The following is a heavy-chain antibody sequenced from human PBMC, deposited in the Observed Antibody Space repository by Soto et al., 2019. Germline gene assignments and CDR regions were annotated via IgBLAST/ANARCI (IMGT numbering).Heavy chain of an antibody. Sequence: QTLSLTCAITGDSVSSNSAGWSWVRQSPSRGLEWLGRTYYRSKWYYEYAVSVRGRITMNPDTSKNQYSLQLNSVTPEDTAVYFCARGEQYSGRIFDYWGQGTLVTVS. J-gene: IGHJ4*01. V-gene: IGHV6-1*01. CDR1: GDSVSSNSAG. CDR3: ARGEQYSGRIFDY. D-gene: IGHD1-26*01. CDR2: TYYRSKWYY.